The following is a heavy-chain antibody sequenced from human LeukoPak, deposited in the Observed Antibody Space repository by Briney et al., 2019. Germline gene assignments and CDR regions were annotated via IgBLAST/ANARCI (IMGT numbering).Heavy chain of an antibody. Sequence: SETLSLTCSVSGGSISSNSYYWGWIRQSPGKGLEWIGSIYYSGSTYYNPSLKSRVTISVDTSKNQFSLKLSPVTAADTAVYYCARLPRIDIVVVPYFDYWGQGTLVTVSS. CDR1: GGSISSNSYY. J-gene: IGHJ4*02. CDR2: IYYSGST. D-gene: IGHD2-21*01. V-gene: IGHV4-39*01. CDR3: ARLPRIDIVVVPYFDY.